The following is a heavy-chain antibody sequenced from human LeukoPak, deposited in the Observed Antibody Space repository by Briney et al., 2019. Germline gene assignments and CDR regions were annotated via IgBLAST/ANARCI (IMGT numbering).Heavy chain of an antibody. J-gene: IGHJ4*02. V-gene: IGHV3-48*02. CDR1: GFTFSSYS. CDR3: ARRYYDSSGYSFDY. CDR2: ITSSSTL. D-gene: IGHD3-22*01. Sequence: GGSLRLSCAASGFTFSSYSMNWVRQAPGKGLEWVSYITSSSTLYYADSVKGRFTISRDNAKNSLYLQMNSLRDEDTAVYYCARRYYDSSGYSFDYWGQGTLVTVSS.